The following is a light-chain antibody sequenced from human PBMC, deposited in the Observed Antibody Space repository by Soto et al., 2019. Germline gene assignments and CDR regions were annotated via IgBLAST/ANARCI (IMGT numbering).Light chain of an antibody. Sequence: SYELTQPPSVSVAPEKTARITCGGNNIGTKRVHWYRQKPGQAPVLVIYYDTDRPSGIPERFSGSNSGNTATLTISRVEAGDEADYYCQVWDINTDHYVFGTGTKLTVL. J-gene: IGLJ1*01. CDR1: NIGTKR. CDR3: QVWDINTDHYV. V-gene: IGLV3-21*04. CDR2: YDT.